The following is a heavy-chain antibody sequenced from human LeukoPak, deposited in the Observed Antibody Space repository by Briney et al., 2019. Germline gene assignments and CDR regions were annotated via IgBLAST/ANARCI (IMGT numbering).Heavy chain of an antibody. D-gene: IGHD5-12*01. CDR3: ARGGDIVATYFDY. J-gene: IGHJ4*02. V-gene: IGHV3-30-3*01. CDR1: GFTFDDYA. CDR2: ISYDGSNK. Sequence: PGGSLRLSCAASGFTFDDYAMHWVRQAPGKGLEWVAVISYDGSNKYYADSVKGRFTISRDNSKNTLYLQMNSLRAEDTAVYYCARGGDIVATYFDYWGQGTLVTVSS.